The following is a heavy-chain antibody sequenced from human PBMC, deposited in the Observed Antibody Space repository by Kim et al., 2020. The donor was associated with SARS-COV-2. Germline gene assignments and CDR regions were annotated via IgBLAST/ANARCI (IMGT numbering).Heavy chain of an antibody. Sequence: SETLSLTCTVSGGSISSSIYFWGWVRQPPGKGLEWIGNIDYSGSTDYNSSLKSRVTISIDTSKTQFSLNLNSVTAADTAVYYCATSSGRVYFESWGQGTLVTVSS. D-gene: IGHD5-12*01. CDR1: GGSISSSIYF. CDR2: IDYSGST. J-gene: IGHJ4*02. CDR3: ATSSGRVYFES. V-gene: IGHV4-39*01.